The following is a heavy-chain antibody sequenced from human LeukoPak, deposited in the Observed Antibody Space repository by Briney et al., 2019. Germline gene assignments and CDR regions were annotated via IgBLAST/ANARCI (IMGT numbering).Heavy chain of an antibody. J-gene: IGHJ5*02. CDR2: IYYSGST. Sequence: SETLFLTCTVSGGSISSSSYYWGWIRQPPGKGLEWIGSIYYSGSTYYNPSLKSRVTISVDTSKNQFSLKLSSVTAADTAVYYCARGGQQQLVFNWFDPWGQGTLVTVSS. D-gene: IGHD6-13*01. CDR1: GGSISSSSYY. CDR3: ARGGQQQLVFNWFDP. V-gene: IGHV4-39*07.